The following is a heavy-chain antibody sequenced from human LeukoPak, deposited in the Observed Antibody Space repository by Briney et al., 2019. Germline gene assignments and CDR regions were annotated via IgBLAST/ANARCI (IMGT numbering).Heavy chain of an antibody. CDR2: INPSGGST. D-gene: IGHD6-13*01. CDR3: AVITAAPGYSSSWYRDAFDI. J-gene: IGHJ3*02. CDR1: GHTFTSYY. Sequence: GASVKVSCKASGHTFTSYYMHWVRQAPGQGLEWMGIINPSGGSTSYAQKFQGRVTMTRDTSTSTVYMELSSLRSEDTAVYYCAVITAAPGYSSSWYRDAFDIWGQGTMVTVSS. V-gene: IGHV1-46*01.